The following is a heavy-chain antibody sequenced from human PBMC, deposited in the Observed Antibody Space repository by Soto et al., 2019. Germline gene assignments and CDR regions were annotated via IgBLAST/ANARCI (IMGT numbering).Heavy chain of an antibody. Sequence: GGSLRLSCAASGFTFSNAWMSWVRQAPGKGLEWVGRIKSKTDGGTTDYAAPVKGRFTISRDDSKNTLYLQMNSLKTEDTAVYYCTTRTMIVVVTHLNWFDPWRQGTLVTVSS. CDR1: GFTFSNAW. D-gene: IGHD3-22*01. CDR2: IKSKTDGGTT. J-gene: IGHJ5*02. V-gene: IGHV3-15*01. CDR3: TTRTMIVVVTHLNWFDP.